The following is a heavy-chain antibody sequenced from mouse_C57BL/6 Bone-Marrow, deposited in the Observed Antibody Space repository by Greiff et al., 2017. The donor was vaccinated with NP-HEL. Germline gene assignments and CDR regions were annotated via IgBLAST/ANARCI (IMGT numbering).Heavy chain of an antibody. Sequence: QVQLKESGAELVRPGASVTLSCKASGYTFTDYEMHWVKQTPVHGLEWIGAIDPETGGTAYNQKFKGKAILTADKSSSTAYMELRSLTSEDSAVYYCTSWGPYYYGSSYRYFDVWGTGTTVTVSS. V-gene: IGHV1-15*01. D-gene: IGHD1-1*01. CDR1: GYTFTDYE. CDR2: IDPETGGT. CDR3: TSWGPYYYGSSYRYFDV. J-gene: IGHJ1*03.